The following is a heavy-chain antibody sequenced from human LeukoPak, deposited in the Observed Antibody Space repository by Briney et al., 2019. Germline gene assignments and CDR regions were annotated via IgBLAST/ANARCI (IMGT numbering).Heavy chain of an antibody. Sequence: PGGSLRLSCAASGFTFSPYAMHWVRQAPGKGLEWVSFISYDGSNEYYADSVKGRFTISRDNSKNTLYLQMNSLRAEDTAVYYCAKGCGADWYPSDYWGQGTLVTVSS. V-gene: IGHV3-30*04. CDR1: GFTFSPYA. CDR3: AKGCGADWYPSDY. J-gene: IGHJ4*02. D-gene: IGHD2-21*02. CDR2: ISYDGSNE.